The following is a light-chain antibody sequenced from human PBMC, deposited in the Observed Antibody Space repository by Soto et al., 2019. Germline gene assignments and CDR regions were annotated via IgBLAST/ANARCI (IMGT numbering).Light chain of an antibody. Sequence: EIVMTQSPATLSVSPGERALLSCRASQSVSSNLGWYQQKPGQAPRLLIYRASTRATGIPGRFSGSGSGTEFTLTISSLQSEDSAVYDCQQYNHWSSITFGQGTRLEIK. CDR3: QQYNHWSSIT. V-gene: IGKV3-15*01. CDR1: QSVSSN. J-gene: IGKJ5*01. CDR2: RAS.